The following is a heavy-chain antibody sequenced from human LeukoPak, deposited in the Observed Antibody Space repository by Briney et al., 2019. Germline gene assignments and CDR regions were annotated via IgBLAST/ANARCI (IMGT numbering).Heavy chain of an antibody. CDR1: GGTFSSYA. J-gene: IGHJ4*02. CDR2: IIPIFGTA. Sequence: TVKVSCKASGGTFSSYAISRERQAPGQGLDRMGRIIPIFGTANYAQKFQGRVTITTDESTSTAYMELSSLRSEDTAVYFCARGGMTTVTTLDYWGQGTLVTVSS. CDR3: ARGGMTTVTTLDY. D-gene: IGHD4-17*01. V-gene: IGHV1-69*05.